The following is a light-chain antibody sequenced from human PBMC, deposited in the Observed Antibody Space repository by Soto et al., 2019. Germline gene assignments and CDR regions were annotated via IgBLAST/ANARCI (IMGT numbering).Light chain of an antibody. V-gene: IGLV2-8*01. J-gene: IGLJ1*01. CDR2: EVS. CDR3: RSYAGRLYV. Sequence: QSALTQPPSASGSPGHSVTISCTGTRSDLGGYNYVSWYQLHPGKAPKLMIYEVSKRPSGVPDRFSGSKSGNTASLTVSGLQAEEQADYSCRSYAGRLYVFGTGTKLTVL. CDR1: RSDLGGYNY.